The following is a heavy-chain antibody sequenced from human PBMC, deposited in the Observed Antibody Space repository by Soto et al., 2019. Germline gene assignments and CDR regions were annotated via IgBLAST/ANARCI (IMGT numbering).Heavy chain of an antibody. CDR1: GDSVSSNSAA. V-gene: IGHV6-1*01. J-gene: IGHJ6*02. Sequence: SPTLSLTCAISGDSVSSNSAAWNWIRQSPSRGLEWLGRTYYRSKWYNDYAVSVKSRITINPDTSKNQFSLQLNSVTPEDTAVYYCVRDPLGIFGLVIIDYYYGMDVWGQGTTVTVSS. CDR3: VRDPLGIFGLVIIDYYYGMDV. CDR2: TYYRSKWYN. D-gene: IGHD3-3*01.